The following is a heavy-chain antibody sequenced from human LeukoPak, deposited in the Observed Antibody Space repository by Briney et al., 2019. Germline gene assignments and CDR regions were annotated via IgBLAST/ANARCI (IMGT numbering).Heavy chain of an antibody. J-gene: IGHJ4*02. CDR2: ISYDGSNK. V-gene: IGHV3-30-3*01. Sequence: GGSLRLSCATSGFTFSNYWMCWVRQAPGKGLEWVAVISYDGSNKYYADSVKGRFTISRDNSKNTLYLQMNSLRAEDTAVYYCARSYGGNFMDYWGQGTLVTVSS. CDR3: ARSYGGNFMDY. D-gene: IGHD4-23*01. CDR1: GFTFSNYW.